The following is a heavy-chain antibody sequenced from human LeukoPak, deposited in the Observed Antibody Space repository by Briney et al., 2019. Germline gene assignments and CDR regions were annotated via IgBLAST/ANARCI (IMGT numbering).Heavy chain of an antibody. Sequence: GGSLRLSCAASGFNFNSYGMIWVRQAPGKGLEWVSYISGSSSTITYADSVKGRFTIARDNAKNSLHLQMNSLRVEDTAVYYCARETVGIDYWGQGTLVTVSS. CDR1: GFNFNSYG. CDR3: ARETVGIDY. J-gene: IGHJ4*02. D-gene: IGHD4-23*01. V-gene: IGHV3-48*01. CDR2: ISGSSSTI.